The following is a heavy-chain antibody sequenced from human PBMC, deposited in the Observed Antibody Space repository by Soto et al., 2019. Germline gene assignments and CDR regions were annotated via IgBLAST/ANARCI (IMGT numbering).Heavy chain of an antibody. Sequence: GASVKVSCKASGGTFRNYPINWVRQAPGQGLEWMGSIFPLTDIPDYAQNFQARLTISADKSTSTAYMELSSLTSDDTAMYFCARSEINYSRFDSWGQGTLVTVSS. D-gene: IGHD2-21*01. CDR2: IFPLTDIP. CDR3: ARSEINYSRFDS. CDR1: GGTFRNYP. V-gene: IGHV1-69*02. J-gene: IGHJ4*02.